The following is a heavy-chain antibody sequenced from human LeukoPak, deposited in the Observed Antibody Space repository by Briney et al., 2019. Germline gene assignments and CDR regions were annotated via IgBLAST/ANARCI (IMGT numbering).Heavy chain of an antibody. J-gene: IGHJ4*02. CDR1: GFTFSSYD. V-gene: IGHV3-30*02. CDR3: AKTPPGHSGSSYVYFDY. D-gene: IGHD1-26*01. Sequence: GGSLRLSCAASGFTFSSYDMHWVRQAPGKGLEWVTFIRFDENDKYYIDSVKGRFTISRDNSKNTLYLQMNSLRPEDSAVYYCAKTPPGHSGSSYVYFDYWGQGTLVTVSS. CDR2: IRFDENDK.